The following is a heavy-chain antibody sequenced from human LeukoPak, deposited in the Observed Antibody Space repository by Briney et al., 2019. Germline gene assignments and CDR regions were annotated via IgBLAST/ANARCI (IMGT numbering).Heavy chain of an antibody. V-gene: IGHV3-48*01. CDR2: ISSSSSTI. CDR1: GFTFSSYS. CDR3: SRDKFYVWFDP. D-gene: IGHD3-16*01. Sequence: GGSLRLSCAASGFTFSSYSMNWVRQAPGKGLEWVSYISSSSSTIYYADSVKGRFTISRDNSKNTLYLQMNSLRAEDTAVYYCSRDKFYVWFDPWSQGTLVTVSS. J-gene: IGHJ5*02.